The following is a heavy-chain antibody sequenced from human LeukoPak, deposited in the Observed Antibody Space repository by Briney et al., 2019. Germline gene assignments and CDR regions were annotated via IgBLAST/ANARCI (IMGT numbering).Heavy chain of an antibody. CDR2: IYPGDSDT. D-gene: IGHD5-24*01. CDR3: ARLAQPRCLQSGSDY. J-gene: IGHJ4*02. CDR1: GYSFTSYW. Sequence: GESLKISCKGSGYSFTSYWIGWVRQMPGKGLEWMGIIYPGDSDTRYSPSFQGQVAVSADKSISTAYLQWSSLKASDTAMYYCARLAQPRCLQSGSDYWGQGTLVTVSS. V-gene: IGHV5-51*01.